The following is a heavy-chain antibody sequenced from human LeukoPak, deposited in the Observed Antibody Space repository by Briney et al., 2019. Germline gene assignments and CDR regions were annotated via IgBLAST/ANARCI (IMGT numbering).Heavy chain of an antibody. CDR2: ISAYNGNT. CDR1: GYTFTSYG. CDR3: ARDDSYYDILTGYYTLGYFDY. V-gene: IGHV1-18*01. J-gene: IGHJ4*02. Sequence: GASVKVSCKASGYTFTSYGISWVRQAPGQGLEWMGWISAYNGNTNYAQKLQGRVTMTTDTSTSTAYMELWSLRSDDTAVYNCARDDSYYDILTGYYTLGYFDYWGQGTLVTVSS. D-gene: IGHD3-9*01.